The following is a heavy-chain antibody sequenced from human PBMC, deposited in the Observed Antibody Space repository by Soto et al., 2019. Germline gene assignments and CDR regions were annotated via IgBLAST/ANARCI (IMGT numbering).Heavy chain of an antibody. CDR1: GFTFSNYV. V-gene: IGHV3-23*01. CDR2: ISGGGGST. D-gene: IGHD2-15*01. Sequence: EVQLLESGGGLVQPGGSLRLSCAASGFTFSNYVMSWVRQAPGKGLEWVSGISGGGGSTYYADSVKGRFTISRDNSKNTLYLQMNSLRADDTAVYYCATLAGRDDGFDVWGQGTLVIVSS. J-gene: IGHJ3*01. CDR3: ATLAGRDDGFDV.